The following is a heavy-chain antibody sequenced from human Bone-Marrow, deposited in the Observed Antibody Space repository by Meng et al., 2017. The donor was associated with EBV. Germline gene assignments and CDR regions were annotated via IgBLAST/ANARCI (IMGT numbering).Heavy chain of an antibody. D-gene: IGHD6-19*01. J-gene: IGHJ4*02. V-gene: IGHV1-18*01. CDR2: NSPADDNT. CDR1: GYTFTGYG. CDR3: ARDQGMRGVAVTGIDY. Sequence: VLLVKLGTDVKRPGASGKVSCKVSGYTFTGYGISWLRQAPGQGPEWMGWNSPADDNTHTAQKFQGRITMTADTSTTTAYMELTSLTSDDTALYYCARDQGMRGVAVTGIDYWGQGTLVTVSS.